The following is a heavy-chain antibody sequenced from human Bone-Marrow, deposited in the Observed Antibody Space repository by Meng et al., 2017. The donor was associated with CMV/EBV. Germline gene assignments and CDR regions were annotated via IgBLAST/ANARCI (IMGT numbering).Heavy chain of an antibody. CDR3: ARTSYYYGMDV. J-gene: IGHJ6*02. V-gene: IGHV3-7*01. CDR2: IKQDGSEK. Sequence: GESLKISCAASGFTFSSYWMSWVRQAPGKGLEWVANIKQDGSEKYYVDSVKGRFTISRDNAKNSLYLQMNSLRAEDTAVYYCARTSYYYGMDVWGQGTTVTFSS. CDR1: GFTFSSYW.